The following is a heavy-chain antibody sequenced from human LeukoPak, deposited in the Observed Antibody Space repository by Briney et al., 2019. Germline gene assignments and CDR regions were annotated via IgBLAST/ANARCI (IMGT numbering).Heavy chain of an antibody. J-gene: IGHJ6*03. CDR2: ISSSSSTI. CDR1: EFVLSDYY. CDR3: ARGSNPYYYYYMDV. V-gene: IGHV3-11*04. Sequence: GGSLRLSCAASEFVLSDYYMSWIRQAPGKGLEWVSYISSSSSTIYYADSVKGRFTISRDNAKNSLYLQMNSLRAEDTAVYYCARGSNPYYYYYMDVWGKGTTVTVSS.